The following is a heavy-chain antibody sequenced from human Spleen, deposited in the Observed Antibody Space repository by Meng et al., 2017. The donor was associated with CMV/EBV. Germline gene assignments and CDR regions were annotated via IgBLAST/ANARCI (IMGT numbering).Heavy chain of an antibody. Sequence: GGSLRLSCAASGFTFSSFAMSWVRPAPGKGLEWVSGISDSGYSTYCPDSVKGRFTISRDNSKNTVYLQMNSLRAEDTAVDYLAKPHCSSTSCPTGDAFDIWGQGTMVTVSS. CDR3: AKPHCSSTSCPTGDAFDI. J-gene: IGHJ3*02. D-gene: IGHD2-2*01. CDR1: GFTFSSFA. V-gene: IGHV3-23*01. CDR2: ISDSGYST.